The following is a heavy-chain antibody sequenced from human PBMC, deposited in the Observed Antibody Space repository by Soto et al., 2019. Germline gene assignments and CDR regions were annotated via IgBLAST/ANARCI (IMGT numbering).Heavy chain of an antibody. V-gene: IGHV3-53*01. CDR2: IYSGGST. CDR1: GFTVSSNY. CDR3: ARDFGLGQLNYYGMDV. Sequence: EVQLVESGGGLIQPGGSLRLSCAASGFTVSSNYMSWVRRAPGKGLEWVSVIYSGGSTYYADSVKGRFTISRDNSKNTLYLQMNSLRAEDTAVYYCARDFGLGQLNYYGMDVWGQGTTVTVSS. J-gene: IGHJ6*02. D-gene: IGHD3-16*01.